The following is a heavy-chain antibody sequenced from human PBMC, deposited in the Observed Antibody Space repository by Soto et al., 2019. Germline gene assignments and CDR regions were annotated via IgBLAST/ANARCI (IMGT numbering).Heavy chain of an antibody. CDR3: ARVSPHAGY. Sequence: SETLSLTCTVSGGSIGSRDYYWSWIRQPPGKGLEWIGYIYYSGSTYYNPSLKSRVTISIDTSKNQFSLKLSSVTAADTAVYYCARVSPHAGYWGQGTLVTVSS. CDR2: IYYSGST. CDR1: GGSIGSRDYY. V-gene: IGHV4-30-4*01. J-gene: IGHJ4*02.